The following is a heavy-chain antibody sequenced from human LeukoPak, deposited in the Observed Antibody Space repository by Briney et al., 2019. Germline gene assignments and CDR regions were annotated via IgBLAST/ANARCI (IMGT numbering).Heavy chain of an antibody. CDR2: IYYSGST. V-gene: IGHV4-59*01. Sequence: SETLSLTCTVSGGSISSYYWSWIRQPPGKGLEWIGYIYYSGSTNYNPSLKSRVTISVDTSKNQFSLKLSSVTAADTAVYYCARGGYYYDSSGYYGFDYWGQGTLVTVSS. D-gene: IGHD3-22*01. CDR1: GGSISSYY. J-gene: IGHJ4*02. CDR3: ARGGYYYDSSGYYGFDY.